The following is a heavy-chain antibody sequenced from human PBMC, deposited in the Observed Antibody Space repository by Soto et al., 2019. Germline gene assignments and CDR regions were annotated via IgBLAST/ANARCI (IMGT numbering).Heavy chain of an antibody. D-gene: IGHD3-16*01. CDR3: AREGKFLFFRLGPSDYFDY. V-gene: IGHV3-23*03. CDR2: INNSGRST. Sequence: PGEFRTISCAASGFIFSSYAMSWVRQAPGKGLECVSLINNSGRSTLYADSVKGRFTISRDNAKNSLYLQMNSLRAEDTAVYYCAREGKFLFFRLGPSDYFDYWGQGTLVTVSS. CDR1: GFIFSSYA. J-gene: IGHJ4*02.